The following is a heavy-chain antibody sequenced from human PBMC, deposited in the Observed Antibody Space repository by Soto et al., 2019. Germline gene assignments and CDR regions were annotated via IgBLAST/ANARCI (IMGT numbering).Heavy chain of an antibody. D-gene: IGHD2-21*01. J-gene: IGHJ4*02. Sequence: QVHLEESGPKVVKASETLSLTCTISGSPISSFYWNWIRHRPEKPLEWIGYIHYGGQTDYNPSLQSRGSIAVDASKREFSLHLTSVTAADTARYFWARGHAFRAPIMQYWGQRLLCSVSS. CDR3: ARGHAFRAPIMQY. CDR2: IHYGGQT. V-gene: IGHV4-59*01. CDR1: GSPISSFY.